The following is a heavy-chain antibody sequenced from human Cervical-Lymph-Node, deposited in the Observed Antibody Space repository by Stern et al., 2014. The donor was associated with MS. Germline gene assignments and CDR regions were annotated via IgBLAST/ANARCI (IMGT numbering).Heavy chain of an antibody. CDR1: GFTVSRDY. J-gene: IGHJ4*02. CDR3: ARDTSSPERSDW. Sequence: EVHLVESGGGVIQPGGYLRLSCTASGFTVSRDYMTWVRQAPGKGLEWVSLITNVGSTFYTDSVKGRFTISRDDSKNTVYLHMTSLRAEDTAMYYCARDTSSPERSDWWGQGTLVTVSS. V-gene: IGHV3-53*01. CDR2: ITNVGST. D-gene: IGHD1-1*01.